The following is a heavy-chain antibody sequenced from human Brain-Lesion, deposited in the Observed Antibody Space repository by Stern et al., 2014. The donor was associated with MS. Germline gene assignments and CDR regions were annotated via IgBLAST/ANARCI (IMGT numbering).Heavy chain of an antibody. CDR3: AGEEDIRYCSGGSCTGNWFDP. V-gene: IGHV4-39*01. CDR2: IYYSGNT. D-gene: IGHD2-15*01. CDR1: GGSVSSTSYA. J-gene: IGHJ5*02. Sequence: QLEESGPGLVKPSETLSLTCTVAGGSVSSTSYAWAWIRQPPGKGLEWIGTIYYSGNTYYSPSLKSRITISLDTPKNQFSLQLRSVTAADTAVYYCAGEEDIRYCSGGSCTGNWFDPWGQGTLVTVSS.